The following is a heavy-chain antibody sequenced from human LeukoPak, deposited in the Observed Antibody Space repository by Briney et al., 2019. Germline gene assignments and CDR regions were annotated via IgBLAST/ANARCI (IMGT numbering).Heavy chain of an antibody. CDR1: GASISSSSYY. J-gene: IGHJ4*02. CDR2: ISYSGST. D-gene: IGHD3-22*01. V-gene: IGHV4-39*07. Sequence: PSETLSLTCTVSGASISSSSYYWGWIRQPPGKGLEWIGTISYSGSTYYNPSLKSRVTISVDTSKNQFSLKLSSVTAADTAVYYCARDRPYYYDSSGYEIWGQGTLVTVSS. CDR3: ARDRPYYYDSSGYEI.